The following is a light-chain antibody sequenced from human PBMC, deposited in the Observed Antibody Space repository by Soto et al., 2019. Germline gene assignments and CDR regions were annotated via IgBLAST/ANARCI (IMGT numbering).Light chain of an antibody. V-gene: IGKV1-5*03. CDR1: QTISSW. J-gene: IGKJ1*01. CDR3: QHYNSYSEA. CDR2: KAS. Sequence: DIQMTHSPSTLSGSVGDRVTITCRASQTISSWLAWYQQKPGKAPKLLIYKASTLKSGVPSRFRGSGSGTEFTLTISSLQPDDFETYYCQHYNSYSEAFGQGTKVDIK.